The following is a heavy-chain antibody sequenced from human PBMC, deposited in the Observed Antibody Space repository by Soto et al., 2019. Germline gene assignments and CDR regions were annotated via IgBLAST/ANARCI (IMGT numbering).Heavy chain of an antibody. Sequence: PGGSLRLSCAASGFSFSTYTMSWVRQAPGKGLEWVSGISSSGGNTYYSDSVKGRFTISRDNSKDTLFLQMNRLGAEDTALYFCAKDLRTRVPPTYFHYWGPGNLVTVSS. CDR2: ISSSGGNT. D-gene: IGHD3-16*01. CDR3: AKDLRTRVPPTYFHY. CDR1: GFSFSTYT. J-gene: IGHJ4*02. V-gene: IGHV3-23*01.